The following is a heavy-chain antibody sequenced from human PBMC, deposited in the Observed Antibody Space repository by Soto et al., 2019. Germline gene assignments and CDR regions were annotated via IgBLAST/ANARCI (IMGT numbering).Heavy chain of an antibody. CDR3: AILPFSYSSSWYDPLDY. J-gene: IGHJ4*02. D-gene: IGHD6-13*01. Sequence: GGSLRLSCAASGFTFSSYAMSWVRQAPGKGLEWVSAISGSGGSTYYADSVKGRFTISRDNSKNTLYLQMNSLRAEDTAVYYCAILPFSYSSSWYDPLDYWGQGTLVTVSS. V-gene: IGHV3-23*01. CDR1: GFTFSSYA. CDR2: ISGSGGST.